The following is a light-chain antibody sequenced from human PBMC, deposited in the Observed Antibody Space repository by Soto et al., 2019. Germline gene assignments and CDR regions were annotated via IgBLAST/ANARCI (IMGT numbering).Light chain of an antibody. Sequence: QSTAKVSVSGGESDTLSCRASQSVSSNLAWYQQKPGQAPRLLIYGASTRATGIPARFSGSGSGTEFTLTISSLQSEDFAVYYCQQYNNWPPITCAQGTRLEIK. J-gene: IGKJ5*01. CDR3: QQYNNWPPIT. CDR2: GAS. V-gene: IGKV3-15*01. CDR1: QSVSSN.